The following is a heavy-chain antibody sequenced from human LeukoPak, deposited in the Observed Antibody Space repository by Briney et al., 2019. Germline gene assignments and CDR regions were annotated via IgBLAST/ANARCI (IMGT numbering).Heavy chain of an antibody. D-gene: IGHD2-15*01. CDR1: GFTFSRHW. J-gene: IGHJ4*02. Sequence: TGGSLRLSCAASGFTFSRHWMYWVRQAPGKGLEWVANIKQDGSAKPYVDSVKGRFTISRDNVKNSLFLQMNSLRAEDTAVYYCARDNGWSADFWGQGTLVTVSS. CDR3: ARDNGWSADF. V-gene: IGHV3-7*03. CDR2: IKQDGSAK.